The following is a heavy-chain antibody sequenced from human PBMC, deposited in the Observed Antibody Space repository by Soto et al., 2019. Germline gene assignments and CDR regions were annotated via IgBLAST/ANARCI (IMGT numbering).Heavy chain of an antibody. CDR2: VYYDGGS. CDR1: GGSIDGRN. Sequence: VQLQESGPGLVKPSETLSLTCTVSGGSIDGRNCAWIRQPPGKGLEWLGYVYYDGGSSYNPSVTSRLPLAMDTSKSQFSLQSRSASPADTAVYYSVGQGIGSPPGLVAVWGRGTTVTVSS. CDR3: VGQGIGSPPGLVAV. D-gene: IGHD1-26*01. J-gene: IGHJ6*02. V-gene: IGHV4-59*08.